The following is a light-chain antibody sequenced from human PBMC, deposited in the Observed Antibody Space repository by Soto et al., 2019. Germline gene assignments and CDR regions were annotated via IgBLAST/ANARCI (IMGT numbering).Light chain of an antibody. V-gene: IGLV2-14*01. Sequence: QSALTQPASVSGSPGQSITISCTGTSSDVGGYNYVSWYQQHPGKAPKLMIYEVSNRPSGVSNRFSGPKSGNTASPTISGLQAEDEADYYCSSYTSSSTLVFGTGTKVTVL. CDR3: SSYTSSSTLV. CDR1: SSDVGGYNY. CDR2: EVS. J-gene: IGLJ1*01.